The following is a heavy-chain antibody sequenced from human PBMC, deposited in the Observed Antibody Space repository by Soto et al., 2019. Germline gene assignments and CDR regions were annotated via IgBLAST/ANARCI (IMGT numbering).Heavy chain of an antibody. D-gene: IGHD1-7*01. Sequence: QVQLQESGPGLVKPSQTLSLTCTVSGGSISSCNYYWSWIRQPPGKVLEWIGFMAYRGSTSYNASLKSRVTLSVDTSKSQFSLKLSFVTAADTAVYYCATMGTPATGLYYFDNWGQGTLVTVSS. CDR1: GGSISSCNYY. CDR3: ATMGTPATGLYYFDN. CDR2: MAYRGST. V-gene: IGHV4-30-4*01. J-gene: IGHJ4*02.